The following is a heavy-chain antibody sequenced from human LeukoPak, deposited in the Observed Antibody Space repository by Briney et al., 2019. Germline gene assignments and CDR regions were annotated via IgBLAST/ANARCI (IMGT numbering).Heavy chain of an antibody. V-gene: IGHV4-61*08. J-gene: IGHJ4*02. CDR2: ISYSGST. D-gene: IGHD6-19*01. CDR1: GGSISSGGYY. Sequence: PSETLSLTCTVSGGSISSGGYYWSWIRQPRGKGLEWVGYISYSGSTNYNPSLKSRVTISVDTSKNQFSLKLSSVTAADTAIYYCARDGRAGSLFAYWGQGTPVTVSS. CDR3: ARDGRAGSLFAY.